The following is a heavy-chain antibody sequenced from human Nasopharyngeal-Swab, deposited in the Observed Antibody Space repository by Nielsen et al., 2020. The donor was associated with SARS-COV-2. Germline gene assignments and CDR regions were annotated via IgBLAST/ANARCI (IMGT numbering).Heavy chain of an antibody. Sequence: WIRQPPGKGLEWIGSIYYSGSTYYNPSLKSRVTISVDTSKNQFSLKLSSVTAADTAGYYCARLDPYSSRDDYWGQGTLVTVSS. V-gene: IGHV4-39*01. D-gene: IGHD6-13*01. J-gene: IGHJ4*02. CDR3: ARLDPYSSRDDY. CDR2: IYYSGST.